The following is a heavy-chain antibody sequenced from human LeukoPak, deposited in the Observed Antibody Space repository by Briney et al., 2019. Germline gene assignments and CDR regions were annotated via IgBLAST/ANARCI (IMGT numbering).Heavy chain of an antibody. CDR2: ISCSSGHT. V-gene: IGHV3-23*01. D-gene: IGHD5-24*01. Sequence: GRSLSLSCAASGITFSSHAMSWVRQAPGKGLEWVSLISCSSGHTYYGDSVKGRFTISRDNSTNRLYLQMNSLRPEDTAVYYCAKGGAATMRDSYNYYYYYIEVSGRGTTVTVSS. J-gene: IGHJ6*03. CDR1: GITFSSHA. CDR3: AKGGAATMRDSYNYYYYYIEV.